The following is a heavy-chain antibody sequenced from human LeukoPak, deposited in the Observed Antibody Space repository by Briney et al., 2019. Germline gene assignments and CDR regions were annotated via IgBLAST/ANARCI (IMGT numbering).Heavy chain of an antibody. CDR2: IYTSGST. J-gene: IGHJ4*02. D-gene: IGHD3-22*01. V-gene: IGHV4-61*02. CDR3: ARVSRERGSSGYYYVDYFDY. Sequence: PSETLSLTCTVSGGSISSGSYYWSWIRQPAGKGLEWIGRIYTSGSTNYNPSLKSRVTISVDTSKNQFSLKLSSVTAADTAVYYCARVSRERGSSGYYYVDYFDYWGQGTLVTVSS. CDR1: GGSISSGSYY.